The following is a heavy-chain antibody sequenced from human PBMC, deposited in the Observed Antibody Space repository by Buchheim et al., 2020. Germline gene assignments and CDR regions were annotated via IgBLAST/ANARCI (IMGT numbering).Heavy chain of an antibody. CDR1: GGSFSGYY. Sequence: QVQLQQWGAGLLKPSETLSLTCAVYGGSFSGYYWSWIRQPPGKGLEWIGEINHSGSTNYNPSLKRRVTISVDTSKNQFSLKLSSVTAADTAVYYCARGSIRYGSGSYYKRPYNWFDPWGQGTL. J-gene: IGHJ5*02. CDR3: ARGSIRYGSGSYYKRPYNWFDP. D-gene: IGHD3-10*01. V-gene: IGHV4-34*01. CDR2: INHSGST.